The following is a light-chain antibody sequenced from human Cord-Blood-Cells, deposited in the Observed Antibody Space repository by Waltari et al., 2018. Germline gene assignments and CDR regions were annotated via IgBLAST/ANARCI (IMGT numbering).Light chain of an antibody. CDR2: SNN. CDR3: AAWDDSLNGPNWV. J-gene: IGLJ3*02. Sequence: QSVLTQPPSASGTPGQRVTISCSGSSPNIGSNTVNWYQQPPGTAPKLLIYSNNQRPSGVPDRFSGSKSGTSASLAISGLQSEDEADYYCAAWDDSLNGPNWVFGGGTKLTVL. V-gene: IGLV1-44*01. CDR1: SPNIGSNT.